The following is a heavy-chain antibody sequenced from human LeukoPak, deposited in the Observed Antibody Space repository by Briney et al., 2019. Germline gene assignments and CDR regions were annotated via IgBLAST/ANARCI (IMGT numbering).Heavy chain of an antibody. J-gene: IGHJ4*02. D-gene: IGHD3-9*01. CDR1: GYTFTGYY. CDR3: ARGGARLRYFDWSSDY. Sequence: ASLKVSCKASGYTFTGYYMHWVRQAPGQGLEWVGWINPNSGGTNYAQKLQGRVTMTRDTSISTAYMELSRLRSDDTAVYYCARGGARLRYFDWSSDYWGQGTLVTVSS. V-gene: IGHV1-2*02. CDR2: INPNSGGT.